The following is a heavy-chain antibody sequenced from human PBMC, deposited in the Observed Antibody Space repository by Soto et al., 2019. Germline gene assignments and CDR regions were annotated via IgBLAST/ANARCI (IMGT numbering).Heavy chain of an antibody. J-gene: IGHJ4*01. CDR3: ARGLTRWHYYDSNGFFQDY. V-gene: IGHV4-59*08. D-gene: IGHD3-22*01. Sequence: SETLSLTCTVSGCSISSYYWSWIRQPPGKRLEWIGYIYYSGSTNYNPSLKSRVTISVDTSKNQFSLKLSSVTAADTAVYYCARGLTRWHYYDSNGFFQDYWGQGTLVTGSS. CDR2: IYYSGST. CDR1: GCSISSYY.